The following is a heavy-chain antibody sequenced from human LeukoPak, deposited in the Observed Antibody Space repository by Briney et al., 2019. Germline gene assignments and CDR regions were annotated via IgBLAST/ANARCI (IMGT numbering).Heavy chain of an antibody. CDR1: GFTFSSYT. J-gene: IGHJ6*03. CDR2: ISGSSSTI. V-gene: IGHV3-48*01. Sequence: GGSLRLSCAASGFTFSSYTMNWVRQAPGKGLEWVSYISGSSSTIYYADSVKGRFTISRDNAKNSLYLQMNSLRAEDTAVYYCAREGYYGSGLYYYYYMDVWGKGTTVTVSS. CDR3: AREGYYGSGLYYYYYMDV. D-gene: IGHD3-10*01.